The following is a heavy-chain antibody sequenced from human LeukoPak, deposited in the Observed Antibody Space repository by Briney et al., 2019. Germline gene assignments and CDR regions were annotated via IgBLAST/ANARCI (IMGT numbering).Heavy chain of an antibody. Sequence: ASVTVSCKASGGTFSSYAISWVRQAPGQGLEWMGGIIPIFGTANYAQKFQGRVTITADESTSTAYMELSSLRSEDTAVYYCAGRDGYNFNLDYWGQGTLVTVSS. CDR1: GGTFSSYA. D-gene: IGHD5-12*01. J-gene: IGHJ4*02. CDR2: IIPIFGTA. V-gene: IGHV1-69*13. CDR3: AGRDGYNFNLDY.